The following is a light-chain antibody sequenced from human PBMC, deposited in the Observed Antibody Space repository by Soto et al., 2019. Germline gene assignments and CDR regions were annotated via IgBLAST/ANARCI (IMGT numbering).Light chain of an antibody. V-gene: IGLV2-14*03. CDR1: SSDVGAYNY. J-gene: IGLJ1*01. CDR3: SSFTRSNSYV. CDR2: DVS. Sequence: QSALTQPASVSGSPGQSITISCTGTSSDVGAYNYVSWYQQHPGKVPKLMIYDVSDRPSGVSNRFSGSKSGNTASLTISGLQAEDEADDYCSSFTRSNSYVFGTGTKVTVL.